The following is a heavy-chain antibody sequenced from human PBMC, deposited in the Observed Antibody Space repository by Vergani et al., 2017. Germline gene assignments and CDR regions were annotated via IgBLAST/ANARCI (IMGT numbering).Heavy chain of an antibody. D-gene: IGHD3-22*01. V-gene: IGHV7-4-1*02. J-gene: IGHJ4*02. CDR2: INTTTGNP. Sequence: QVQLVQSGSESKKPGASVKISCKASGYTFTRSAINWVRQAPGQGLEWMGWINTTTGNPTYAQGFTGRIVFSLDTSVTAAFLQINSLKAEDSALYYCARVLNGYDSCGSLGNWGQGTLLTVSS. CDR1: GYTFTRSA. CDR3: ARVLNGYDSCGSLGN.